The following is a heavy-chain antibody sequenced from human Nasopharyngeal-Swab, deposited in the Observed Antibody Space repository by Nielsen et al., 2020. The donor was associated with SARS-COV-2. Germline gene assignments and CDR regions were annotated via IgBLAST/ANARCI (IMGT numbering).Heavy chain of an antibody. Sequence: GESLKISCAASGFSVSTKYMSWVRQAPGKGLEWVSDISGSGGSTKYADSVKGRFTISRDNSKNTLYLQMNSLRADDTAVYYCAKPIAGDTPFDYWGQGTLVIVSS. J-gene: IGHJ4*02. D-gene: IGHD1-26*01. CDR1: GFSVSTKY. CDR3: AKPIAGDTPFDY. V-gene: IGHV3-23*01. CDR2: ISGSGGST.